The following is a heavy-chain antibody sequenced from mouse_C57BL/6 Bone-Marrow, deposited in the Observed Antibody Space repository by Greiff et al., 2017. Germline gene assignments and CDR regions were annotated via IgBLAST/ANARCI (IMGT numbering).Heavy chain of an antibody. CDR3: AGQGDYGSSYGFAY. D-gene: IGHD1-1*01. J-gene: IGHJ3*01. Sequence: EVQGVESGGGLVQPGGSLKLSCAASGFTFSDYGMAWVRQAPRKGPEWVAFISNLAYSIYYADTVTGRFTISRENAKNTLYLEMSSLRSEDTAMYDCAGQGDYGSSYGFAYWGQGTLVTVSA. V-gene: IGHV5-15*01. CDR1: GFTFSDYG. CDR2: ISNLAYSI.